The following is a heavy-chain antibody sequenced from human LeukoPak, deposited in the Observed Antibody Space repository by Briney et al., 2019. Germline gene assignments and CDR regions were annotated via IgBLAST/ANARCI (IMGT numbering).Heavy chain of an antibody. CDR1: AFTFSSYW. Sequence: QTGGSLRLSCAASAFTFSSYWMHWVRQAPGKGLLWVSRINGDGSSVSYADSVKGRFTVSRDNAKNTLYLQVSSLRAEDTAVYYCAREGAAGTHYPYWFDPWGQGTLVTVSS. V-gene: IGHV3-74*01. CDR3: AREGAAGTHYPYWFDP. D-gene: IGHD6-13*01. J-gene: IGHJ5*02. CDR2: INGDGSSV.